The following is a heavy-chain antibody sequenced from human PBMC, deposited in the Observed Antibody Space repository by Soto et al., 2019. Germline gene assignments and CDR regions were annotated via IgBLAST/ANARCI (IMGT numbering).Heavy chain of an antibody. Sequence: SVKVSCKASGGTFISYAISWVRQAPGQGLEWMGGIIPIFGTANYAQKFQGRVTITADESTSTAYMELSSLSYKDPAVYYCAKERRVVVPAAIPGYYYGMDVWGQGTMVTVSS. J-gene: IGHJ6*02. D-gene: IGHD2-2*02. CDR2: IIPIFGTA. CDR1: GGTFISYA. V-gene: IGHV1-69*13. CDR3: AKERRVVVPAAIPGYYYGMDV.